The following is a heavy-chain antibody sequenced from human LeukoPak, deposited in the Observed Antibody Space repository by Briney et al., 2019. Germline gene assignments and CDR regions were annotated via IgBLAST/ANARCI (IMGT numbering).Heavy chain of an antibody. D-gene: IGHD1/OR15-1a*01. J-gene: IGHJ4*02. CDR2: ISSSGSTM. CDR1: GFSFRSYE. CDR3: ARALTI. Sequence: PGGALRLSCAASGFSFRSYEMNWIPQAPGKGLEWVSYISSSGSTMYDADSVKGRFTVSRDNAKNSLYLQMNSLRAEDTAVYYCARALTIWGQGTLVTVSS. V-gene: IGHV3-48*03.